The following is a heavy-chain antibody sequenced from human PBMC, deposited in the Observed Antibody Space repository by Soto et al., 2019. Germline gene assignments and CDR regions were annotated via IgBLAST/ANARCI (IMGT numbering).Heavy chain of an antibody. CDR2: IIPIFGTA. Sequence: QVQLVQSGAEVKKPGSSVKVSCKASGGTFSSYAISWVRQAPGQGLEWMGGIIPIFGTANYAQKFQGRVTITADESTSTAYMELSSLRSEDMAVYYCARVPPPYYYGSGYFDYWGQGTLVTVSS. D-gene: IGHD3-10*01. J-gene: IGHJ4*02. CDR3: ARVPPPYYYGSGYFDY. V-gene: IGHV1-69*01. CDR1: GGTFSSYA.